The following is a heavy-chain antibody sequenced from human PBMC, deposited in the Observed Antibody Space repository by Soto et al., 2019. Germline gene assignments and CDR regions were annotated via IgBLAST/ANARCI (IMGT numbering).Heavy chain of an antibody. CDR3: ERKGVAFDY. CDR1: GFTFSSYS. V-gene: IGHV3-48*02. CDR2: ISTTSSSI. Sequence: GSLRLSCAASGFTFSSYSMNWVRQAPGKGLEWISYISTTSSSIYYADSVKGRFTISRDNAKNSLFLQMNSLRDEDTAVYYCERKGVAFDYWGQGALVTVSS. J-gene: IGHJ4*02. D-gene: IGHD3-3*01.